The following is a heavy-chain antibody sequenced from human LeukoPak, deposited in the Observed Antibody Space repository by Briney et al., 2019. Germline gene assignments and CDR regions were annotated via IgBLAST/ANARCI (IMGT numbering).Heavy chain of an antibody. V-gene: IGHV3-48*03. CDR1: GFTFSAYD. Sequence: GGSLRLSCAASGFTFSAYDMNWVRQAPGKGLEWVSYISSSGNTIYYADSVRGRFTISRDNAKNSLSLQMSSLRAEDTAVYYCARVIWSGSYYYMDVWGKGTSVTVSS. J-gene: IGHJ6*03. CDR2: ISSSGNTI. D-gene: IGHD3-3*01. CDR3: ARVIWSGSYYYMDV.